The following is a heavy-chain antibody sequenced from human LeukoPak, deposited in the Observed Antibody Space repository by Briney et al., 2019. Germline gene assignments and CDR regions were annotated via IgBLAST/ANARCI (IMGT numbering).Heavy chain of an antibody. V-gene: IGHV3-33*01. CDR1: CFTFSSYC. J-gene: IGHJ4*02. CDR2: IWYDGSNK. Sequence: GGALRLFCAASCFTFSSYCMQWVRQAPGKGLEGVAVIWYDGSNKYYADTVKGRFTISRDNSKNTLYLQMNSLRAEDTAVYYCARDQFRTGTTLDYWGQGTLVTVSS. CDR3: ARDQFRTGTTLDY. D-gene: IGHD1-1*01.